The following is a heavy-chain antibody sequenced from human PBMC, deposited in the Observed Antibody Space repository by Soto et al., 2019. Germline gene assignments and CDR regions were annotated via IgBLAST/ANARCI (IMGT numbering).Heavy chain of an antibody. Sequence: GESLKISCKGSGYSFTSYWIGWVRQMPGKGLEWMGIIYPGDSDTRYSPSFQGQVTISADKSISTAYLQWSSLKASDTAMYYCARGRSWNDPYYYYGMDVWGQGTTVTVSS. J-gene: IGHJ6*02. D-gene: IGHD1-1*01. CDR2: IYPGDSDT. CDR3: ARGRSWNDPYYYYGMDV. CDR1: GYSFTSYW. V-gene: IGHV5-51*01.